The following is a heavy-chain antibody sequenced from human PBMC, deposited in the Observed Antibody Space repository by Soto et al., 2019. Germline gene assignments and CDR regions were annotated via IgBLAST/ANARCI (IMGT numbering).Heavy chain of an antibody. CDR1: GFTFSSYA. V-gene: IGHV3-23*01. CDR3: ANDSFYYDGIRDLFYF. CDR2: ISGSGGST. J-gene: IGHJ6*02. Sequence: GGSVRLSCAASGFTFSSYAMSWVRQAPGKGLEWVSAISGSGGSTYYADSVKGRCTISRDNSKNTLYLQLDSLRDDDTAIYYCANDSFYYDGIRDLFYFCGRGSTVTVSS. D-gene: IGHD3-3*01.